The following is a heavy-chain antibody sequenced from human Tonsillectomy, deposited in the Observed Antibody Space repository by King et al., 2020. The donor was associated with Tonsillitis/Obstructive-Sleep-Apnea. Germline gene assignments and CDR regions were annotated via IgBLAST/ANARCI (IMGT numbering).Heavy chain of an antibody. Sequence: VQLVESGAEVKKPGASVKVSCKASGYMFTSYGISWVRQAPGQGLEWTGWISAYSGNTNYGQNLQGRVTMTTDTSTSTAYMELRSLRSDDTAVYYCARARGGECGSGGNCPFYMDVWGKGTTVTVSS. V-gene: IGHV1-18*01. J-gene: IGHJ6*03. D-gene: IGHD2-21*01. CDR3: ARARGGECGSGGNCPFYMDV. CDR2: ISAYSGNT. CDR1: GYMFTSYG.